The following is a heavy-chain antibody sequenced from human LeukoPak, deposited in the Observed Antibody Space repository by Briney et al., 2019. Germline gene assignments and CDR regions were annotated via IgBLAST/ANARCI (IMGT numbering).Heavy chain of an antibody. V-gene: IGHV3-30*02. CDR3: AKDRDCGASGYYFDY. D-gene: IGHD2-21*02. Sequence: DSVKGRFTISRDNSKNTLYLQMNSLRAEDTAVYFCAKDRDCGASGYYFDYWGQGTLVTVSS. J-gene: IGHJ4*02.